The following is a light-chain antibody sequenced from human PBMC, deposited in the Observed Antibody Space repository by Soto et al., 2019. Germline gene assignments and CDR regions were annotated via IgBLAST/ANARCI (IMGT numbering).Light chain of an antibody. J-gene: IGKJ1*01. Sequence: DIQMTQSPSSLSASVGDRVTSTWRASQGISTYLAWYQQKPGKVPQILISAASAVHSGVPSRLSGSGSGTDFTLTISSLQPEDAATYYCQKYNSAPWTFGQGTKVDIK. CDR2: AAS. CDR1: QGISTY. V-gene: IGKV1-27*01. CDR3: QKYNSAPWT.